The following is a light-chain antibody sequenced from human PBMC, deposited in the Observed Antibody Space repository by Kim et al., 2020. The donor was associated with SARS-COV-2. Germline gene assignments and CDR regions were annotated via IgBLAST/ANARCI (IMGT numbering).Light chain of an antibody. CDR3: QAWDTTVV. V-gene: IGLV3-1*01. CDR1: QLGDKY. CDR2: TDK. Sequence: SVSAGQTARVTCSGDQLGDKYVCWYQQRPGQSPVLVIYTDKNRPSGIPERFSGSNSGNTATLSISGTQAMDEADYYCQAWDTTVVFGGGTQLTVL. J-gene: IGLJ2*01.